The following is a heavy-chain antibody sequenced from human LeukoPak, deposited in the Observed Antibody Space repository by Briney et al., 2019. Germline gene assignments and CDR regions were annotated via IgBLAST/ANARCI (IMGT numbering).Heavy chain of an antibody. Sequence: GGSLRLSCAASGFTFSSYSMNWVRQAPGKGLEWVSSISSSSYIYYADSVKGRFTISRDNSKNTLYLQMNSLRAEDTAVYYCARDRHQGAFDMWGQGTMVIVSS. D-gene: IGHD2-2*01. CDR2: ISSSSYI. CDR1: GFTFSSYS. J-gene: IGHJ3*02. CDR3: ARDRHQGAFDM. V-gene: IGHV3-21*04.